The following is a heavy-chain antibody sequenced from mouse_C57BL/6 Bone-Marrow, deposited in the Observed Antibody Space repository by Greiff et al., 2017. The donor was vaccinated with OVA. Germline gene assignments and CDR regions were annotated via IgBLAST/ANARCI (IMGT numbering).Heavy chain of an antibody. CDR1: GFSFNTYA. Sequence: EVKLQESGGGLVQPKGSLKLSCAASGFSFNTYAMNWVRQAPGKGLEWVARIRSKSNNYATYYADSVKDRFTISRDDSESMLYLQMNNLKTEDTAMYYCVRDDYGSPYYYAMDYWGQGTSVTVSS. V-gene: IGHV10-1*01. J-gene: IGHJ4*01. CDR2: IRSKSNNYAT. CDR3: VRDDYGSPYYYAMDY. D-gene: IGHD1-1*01.